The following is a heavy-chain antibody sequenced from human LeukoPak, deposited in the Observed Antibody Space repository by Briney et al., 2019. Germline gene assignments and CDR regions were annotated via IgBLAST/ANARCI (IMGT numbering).Heavy chain of an antibody. J-gene: IGHJ4*02. D-gene: IGHD1-26*01. Sequence: GGSLRLSCAASGFTFDDYAMCWVRQAPGKGLEWVSLIGGDGSRTYYADSVKGRFTISRDNSKNSLYLQMNSLRTEDTALYHCAKDRGGSYLHFDYWGQGTLVTVSS. CDR3: AKDRGGSYLHFDY. V-gene: IGHV3-43*02. CDR2: IGGDGSRT. CDR1: GFTFDDYA.